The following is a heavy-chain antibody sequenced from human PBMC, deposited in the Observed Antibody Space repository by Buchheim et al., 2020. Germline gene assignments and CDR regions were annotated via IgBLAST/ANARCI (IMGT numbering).Heavy chain of an antibody. CDR1: GFPFIGYS. CDR2: ISTSSSYI. CDR3: ARADTSGPYYVDY. Sequence: EVQLVESGGGLVKPGGSLRLSCAASGFPFIGYSMTWVRQAPGKGLEWVSSISTSSSYIYYADSVKGRFTISRDNAKNSLTLQMNSLRAEDTAVYYCARADTSGPYYVDYWGQGTL. J-gene: IGHJ4*02. V-gene: IGHV3-21*01. D-gene: IGHD6-19*01.